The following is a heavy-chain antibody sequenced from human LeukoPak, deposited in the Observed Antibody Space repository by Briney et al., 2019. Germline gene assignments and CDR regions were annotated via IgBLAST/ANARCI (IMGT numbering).Heavy chain of an antibody. V-gene: IGHV3-7*01. Sequence: PGGSLRLSCAAPVFTSSSYLMSSVRQAPGKGLEWLANIKHDGSENYYVESVKGRFTISRDNAKNSLYLQRNSLGAEDTAVYYCAGGIAAAGTGGQGTLVTVSS. CDR1: VFTSSSYL. J-gene: IGHJ4*02. CDR3: AGGIAAAGT. CDR2: IKHDGSEN. D-gene: IGHD6-13*01.